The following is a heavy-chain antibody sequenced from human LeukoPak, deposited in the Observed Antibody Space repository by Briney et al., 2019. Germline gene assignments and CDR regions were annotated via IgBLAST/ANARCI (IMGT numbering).Heavy chain of an antibody. CDR1: GFTFSSYA. Sequence: RSLRLSCAASGFTFSSYAMHWVRQAPGKGLEWVAVISYDGSNKYYADSVKGRFTISRDNSKNTLYLQMNSLRAEDTAVYYCARERGRGVELELIDYWGQGTLVTGSS. V-gene: IGHV3-30-3*01. J-gene: IGHJ4*02. CDR2: ISYDGSNK. CDR3: ARERGRGVELELIDY. D-gene: IGHD1-7*01.